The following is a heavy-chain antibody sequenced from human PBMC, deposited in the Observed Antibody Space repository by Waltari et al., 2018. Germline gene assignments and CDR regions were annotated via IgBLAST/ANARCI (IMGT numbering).Heavy chain of an antibody. CDR1: GGSISSSSYY. Sequence: QLQLQESGPGLVKPSETLSLTCTVSGGSISSSSYYWGWIRQPPGKGLEWIGSIYYSGSTYYNPSLKSRVNISVDTSKNQFSLKLSSVTAADTAVYYCARDPIAAAGAEGLDYFDYWGQGTLVTVSS. J-gene: IGHJ4*02. CDR3: ARDPIAAAGAEGLDYFDY. CDR2: IYYSGST. V-gene: IGHV4-39*07. D-gene: IGHD6-13*01.